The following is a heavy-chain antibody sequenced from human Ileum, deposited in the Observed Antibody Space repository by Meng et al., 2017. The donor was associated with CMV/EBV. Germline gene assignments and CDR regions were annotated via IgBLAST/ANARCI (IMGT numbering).Heavy chain of an antibody. V-gene: IGHV1-2*06. CDR2: SHPRPEDN. J-gene: IGHJ1*01. CDR3: AGDIIPAGQTGSFLDQ. D-gene: IGHD1-1*01. Sequence: ASVKVSCKTSGFVFNDYFLHWVRQTPGEPLEWMGRSHPRPEDNTYAQKFAGRVSMTKDRSIDTAYMELTGLTSDDTALYYCAGDIIPAGQTGSFLDQWGQGTPVTVSS. CDR1: GFVFNDYF.